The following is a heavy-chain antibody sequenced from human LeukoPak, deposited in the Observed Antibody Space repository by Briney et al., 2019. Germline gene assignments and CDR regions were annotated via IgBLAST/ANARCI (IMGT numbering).Heavy chain of an antibody. CDR2: ISYDGSNK. J-gene: IGHJ4*02. CDR1: GFTFSSYA. CDR3: ARAAWDYYDSSGYYYDY. Sequence: GGSLRLSCAASGFTFSSYAMHWVRQAPGTGLEWVAVISYDGSNKYYADSVKGRFTISRDNSKNTLYLQMNSLRAEDTAVYYCARAAWDYYDSSGYYYDYWGQGTLVTVSS. V-gene: IGHV3-30-3*01. D-gene: IGHD3-22*01.